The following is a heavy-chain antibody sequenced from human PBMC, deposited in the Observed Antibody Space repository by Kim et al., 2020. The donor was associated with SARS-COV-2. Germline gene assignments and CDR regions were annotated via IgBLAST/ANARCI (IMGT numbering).Heavy chain of an antibody. CDR3: ARSPGEVADGSLDAFDI. CDR1: GGSISSYY. V-gene: IGHV4-59*01. Sequence: SETLSLTFTVSGGSISSYYWSWIRQPPGKGLEWIGYIYYSGSTNYNPSLKSRVTISVDTSKNQFSLKLSSVTAADTAVYYCARSPGEVADGSLDAFDIWGQGTKVTVSS. J-gene: IGHJ3*02. D-gene: IGHD2-15*01. CDR2: IYYSGST.